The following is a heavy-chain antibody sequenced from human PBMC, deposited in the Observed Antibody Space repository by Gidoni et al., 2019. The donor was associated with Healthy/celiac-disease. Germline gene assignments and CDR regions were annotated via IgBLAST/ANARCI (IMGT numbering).Heavy chain of an antibody. V-gene: IGHV4-34*01. CDR1: GGSFSGYY. CDR3: ARDVRPNYFDY. CDR2: INHSGST. Sequence: QVQLQQWGAGLLKPAETLSLTCAVYGGSFSGYYWSWIRQPPGKGLEWIGEINHSGSTNYNPSHKSRVTISVDTSKNQFSLKLSSVTAADTAVYYCARDVRPNYFDYWGQGTLVTVSS. J-gene: IGHJ4*02.